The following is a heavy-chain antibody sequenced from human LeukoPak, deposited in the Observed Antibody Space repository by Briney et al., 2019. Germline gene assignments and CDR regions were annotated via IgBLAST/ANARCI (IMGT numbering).Heavy chain of an antibody. V-gene: IGHV1-18*04. CDR3: ARDNGSRGGYRRFDY. J-gene: IGHJ4*02. CDR1: GYTFTSYG. D-gene: IGHD6-19*01. CDR2: ISAYNGNT. Sequence: ASVKVSCKASGYTFTSYGISWVRQAPGQGLEWMGWISAYNGNTNYAQKLQGRVTMTTDTSTSTAYMELRSLRSDDTAVYYGARDNGSRGGYRRFDYWGQGTLVTVSS.